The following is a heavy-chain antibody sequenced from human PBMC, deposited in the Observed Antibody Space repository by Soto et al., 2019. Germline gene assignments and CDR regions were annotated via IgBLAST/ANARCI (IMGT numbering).Heavy chain of an antibody. D-gene: IGHD6-13*01. CDR3: AADIIAAAGTGLGMDV. Sequence: SVKVSCTASGFTFTSSAMQWVRQARGQRLEWIGWIVVGSGNTNYAQKFQERVTITRDMSTSTAYMELSSLRSEDTAVYYCAADIIAAAGTGLGMDVWGKGTTVTVSS. CDR2: IVVGSGNT. V-gene: IGHV1-58*02. CDR1: GFTFTSSA. J-gene: IGHJ6*04.